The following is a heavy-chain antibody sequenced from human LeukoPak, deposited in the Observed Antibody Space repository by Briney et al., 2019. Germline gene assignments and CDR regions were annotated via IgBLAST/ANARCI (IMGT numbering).Heavy chain of an antibody. J-gene: IGHJ3*02. V-gene: IGHV3-30*03. D-gene: IGHD6-19*01. CDR2: ISYDGSNK. CDR1: GFTFSTYV. Sequence: GGSLRLSCAASGFTFSTYVMSWVRQAPGKGLEWVAVISYDGSNKYYADSVTGRFTISRDNAKNSLYLQMNSLRAEDTAVYYCARGYSSGRAAFDIWGQGTMVTVSS. CDR3: ARGYSSGRAAFDI.